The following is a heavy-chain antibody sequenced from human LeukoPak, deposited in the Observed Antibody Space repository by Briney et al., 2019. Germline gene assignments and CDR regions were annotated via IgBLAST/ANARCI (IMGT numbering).Heavy chain of an antibody. CDR1: GFTFSSYW. V-gene: IGHV3-7*01. J-gene: IGHJ6*03. CDR2: IKQDGSEK. Sequence: PGGSLRLSCAASGFTFSSYWMSWVRQAPGKGLEWVANIKQDGSEKYYVDSVKGRFTISRDNAKNSLYLQMNSLRAEDTAVYYCAREMRCSSTSCYVSWGYYYYYMDVRGKGTTVTVSS. CDR3: AREMRCSSTSCYVSWGYYYYYMDV. D-gene: IGHD2-2*01.